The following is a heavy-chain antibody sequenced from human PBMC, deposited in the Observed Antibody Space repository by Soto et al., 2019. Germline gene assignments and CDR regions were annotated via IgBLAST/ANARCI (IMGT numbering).Heavy chain of an antibody. Sequence: GGSLRLSCAASGFTFSSYAMGWVRQGPGKGLEWVAVVSIGGSTHYADSVRGRFTISRDNSKNTLSLQMNSLTAEDTAVYFCAKRRGAGGQFDYWGQGALVTVSS. D-gene: IGHD2-15*01. V-gene: IGHV3-23*01. CDR2: VSIGGST. CDR3: AKRRGAGGQFDY. J-gene: IGHJ4*02. CDR1: GFTFSSYA.